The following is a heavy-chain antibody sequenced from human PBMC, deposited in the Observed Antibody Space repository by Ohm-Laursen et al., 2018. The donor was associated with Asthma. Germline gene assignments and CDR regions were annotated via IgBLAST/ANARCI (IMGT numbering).Heavy chain of an antibody. J-gene: IGHJ4*02. CDR1: GDSISSGDNY. CDR2: IYYTGNT. V-gene: IGHV4-30-4*08. Sequence: TLSLTCTVAGDSISSGDNYWSWIRQHPGKGLEWISYIYYTGNTYYNPSLRSRITMSVDTSKNQFSLRVSSVTAADTAVYYCARVDAFWSGYAFDYWGQGTLVTVSS. CDR3: ARVDAFWSGYAFDY. D-gene: IGHD3-3*01.